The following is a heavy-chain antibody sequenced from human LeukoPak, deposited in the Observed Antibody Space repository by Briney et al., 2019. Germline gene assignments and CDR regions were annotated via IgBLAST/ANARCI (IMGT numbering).Heavy chain of an antibody. CDR2: IYYSGST. V-gene: IGHV4-31*03. Sequence: SQTLSLTCTVSGGSISSGGYYWSWIRQHPGKGLEWIGYIYYSGSTYHNPSLKSRVTISVDTSKNQFSLKLSSVTAADTAVYYCASFVKPSRLDRFDPWGQGTLVTVSS. D-gene: IGHD3-16*02. CDR3: ASFVKPSRLDRFDP. CDR1: GGSISSGGYY. J-gene: IGHJ5*02.